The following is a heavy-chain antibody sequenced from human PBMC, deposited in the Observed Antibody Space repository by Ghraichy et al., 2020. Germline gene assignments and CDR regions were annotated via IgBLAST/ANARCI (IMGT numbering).Heavy chain of an antibody. D-gene: IGHD5-18*01. Sequence: GESLNISCKGSGYSFTSYWIGWVRQMPGKGLEWVGIIYPGDSDTRYSPSFQGQVTISADKSNSTAYLQWSSLKASDTAMYYCARLGYSYGQGDAFVIWGQGTMVTVSS. V-gene: IGHV5-51*01. CDR2: IYPGDSDT. CDR3: ARLGYSYGQGDAFVI. J-gene: IGHJ3*02. CDR1: GYSFTSYW.